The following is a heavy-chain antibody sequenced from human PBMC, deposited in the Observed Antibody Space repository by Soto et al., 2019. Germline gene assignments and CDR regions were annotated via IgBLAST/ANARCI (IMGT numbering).Heavy chain of an antibody. CDR3: AREGDGEFSHHHYFYHIDV. Sequence: EVQLVESGGGLVQPGGSLRLSCAASGFTFSDCWMQWVRQAPGQGLVRVARINIRGTATTYADSVKGRFTISRDDAKDTLYLQMNGLRAEDTGVYYCAREGDGEFSHHHYFYHIDVWGKGTTVSVSS. CDR1: GFTFSDCW. D-gene: IGHD3-10*01. CDR2: INIRGTAT. V-gene: IGHV3-74*03. J-gene: IGHJ6*03.